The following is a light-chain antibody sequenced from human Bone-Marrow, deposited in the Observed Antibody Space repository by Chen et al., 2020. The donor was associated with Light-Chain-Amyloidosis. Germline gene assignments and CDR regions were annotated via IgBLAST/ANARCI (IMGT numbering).Light chain of an antibody. Sequence: QSALTQSASVSGSPGQSIAISCTGTSSDVGSYNYVSWYQQHPGKAPKLMLYEVSNRPSGVSNRFSGSKSGNTASLTISGLQAEDEADYYCSSYTSSSTSWVFGGGTKLTVL. CDR2: EVS. J-gene: IGLJ3*02. CDR3: SSYTSSSTSWV. V-gene: IGLV2-14*01. CDR1: SSDVGSYNY.